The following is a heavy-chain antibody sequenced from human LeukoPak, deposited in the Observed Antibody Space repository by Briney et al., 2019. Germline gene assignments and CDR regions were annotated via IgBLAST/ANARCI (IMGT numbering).Heavy chain of an antibody. D-gene: IGHD3-22*01. V-gene: IGHV3-23*01. Sequence: GGSLRLSCAASGFTFSNHAMSWVRQAPGKGLEWVSVISGGGGSTYYADSVKGRFTISRDNSKNTLYLQMNSLRAEDTAVYYCAKGDSSDYTRDAFDIWGQGTMVTVSS. CDR3: AKGDSSDYTRDAFDI. CDR2: ISGGGGST. J-gene: IGHJ3*02. CDR1: GFTFSNHA.